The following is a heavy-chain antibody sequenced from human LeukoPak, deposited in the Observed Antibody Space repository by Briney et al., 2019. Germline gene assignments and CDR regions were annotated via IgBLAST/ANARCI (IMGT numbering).Heavy chain of an antibody. CDR2: INPNSGGT. CDR3: ARYDSGYDYRGIDY. Sequence: ATVKVSCKASGYTFTGYYMHWVRQAPGQGLEWMGWINPNSGGTNYAQKFQGRVTMTRDTSISTAYMELSRLRSDVTAVYYCARYDSGYDYRGIDYWGQGTLVTVSS. J-gene: IGHJ4*02. D-gene: IGHD5-12*01. CDR1: GYTFTGYY. V-gene: IGHV1-2*02.